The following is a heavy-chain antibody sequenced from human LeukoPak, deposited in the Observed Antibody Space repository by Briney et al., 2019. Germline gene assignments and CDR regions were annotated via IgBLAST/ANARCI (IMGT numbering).Heavy chain of an antibody. V-gene: IGHV1-69*04. CDR2: IIPILGIA. CDR3: ARESTGYYTGYFDL. J-gene: IGHJ2*01. Sequence: ASAKVSCKASGGTFSSYAISWVRQAPGQGLEWMGRIIPILGIANYAQKFQGRVTITADKSTSTAYMELSSLRSEDTAVYYCARESTGYYTGYFDLWGRGTLVTVSS. D-gene: IGHD3/OR15-3a*01. CDR1: GGTFSSYA.